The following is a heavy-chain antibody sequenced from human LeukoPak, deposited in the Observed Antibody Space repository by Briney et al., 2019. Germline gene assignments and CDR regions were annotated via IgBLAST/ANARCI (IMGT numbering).Heavy chain of an antibody. Sequence: PGGSLRLSCAASGFTFSSYWMHWVRQAPGKGLVWVSRINSDGSSTSYADSVKGRFTISRGNAKNTLYLQMNSLRAEDTAVYYCAREGSGSYYGFDYWGQGTLVTVSS. D-gene: IGHD1-26*01. CDR3: AREGSGSYYGFDY. CDR2: INSDGSST. CDR1: GFTFSSYW. V-gene: IGHV3-74*01. J-gene: IGHJ4*02.